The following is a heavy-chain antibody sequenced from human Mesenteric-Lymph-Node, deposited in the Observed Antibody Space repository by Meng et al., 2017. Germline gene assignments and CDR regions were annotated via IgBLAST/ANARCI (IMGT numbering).Heavy chain of an antibody. CDR1: GGTFSSYA. Sequence: QVLLVESGAEVKKPWSSVKVSCKASGGTFSSYAISWVRQAPGQGLEWMGGIIPIFGTANYAQKFQGRVTITADKSTSTAYMELSSLRSEDTAVYYCARNMDYGDYSWYFDLWGRGTLVTVSS. CDR3: ARNMDYGDYSWYFDL. D-gene: IGHD4-17*01. CDR2: IIPIFGTA. V-gene: IGHV1-69*06. J-gene: IGHJ2*01.